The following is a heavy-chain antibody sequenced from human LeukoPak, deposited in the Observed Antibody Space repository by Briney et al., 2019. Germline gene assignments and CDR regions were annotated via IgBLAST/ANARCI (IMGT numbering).Heavy chain of an antibody. V-gene: IGHV4-59*01. CDR1: GGSISSYY. D-gene: IGHD4-17*01. CDR2: IYYSGST. CDR3: ARSRGDYDRRYYYYYMDV. J-gene: IGHJ6*03. Sequence: SETLSLTCTVSGGSISSYYWSWIRQPPGKGLEWIGYIYYSGSTNYNPSLKSRVTISVDTSKNQFSLKLSSVTAADTAVYYCARSRGDYDRRYYYYYMDVWGKGTTVTVSS.